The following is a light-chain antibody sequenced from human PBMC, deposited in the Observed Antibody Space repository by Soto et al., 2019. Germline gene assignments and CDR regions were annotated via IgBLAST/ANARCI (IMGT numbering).Light chain of an antibody. V-gene: IGKV3-11*01. CDR3: QQRSDWPPA. CDR2: DAS. J-gene: IGKJ1*01. Sequence: VLTQSPSTLSLSPGESATLCCRASQSVSSYLAWYQQKPGQAPRLLSYDASDRAAGIPARFSGSGSGTDFTLTISSLEPEDFAVYYCQQRSDWPPAFGQGTKVDIK. CDR1: QSVSSY.